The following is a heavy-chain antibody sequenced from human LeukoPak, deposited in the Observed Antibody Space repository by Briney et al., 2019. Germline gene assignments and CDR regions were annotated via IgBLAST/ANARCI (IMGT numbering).Heavy chain of an antibody. V-gene: IGHV4-4*07. J-gene: IGHJ3*02. CDR2: IYTSGST. Sequence: SETLSLTCTVSGGSISSYYWSWIRQPAGKGLEWIGRIYTSGSTNYNPSLKSRVTMSVDTSKNQFSLKLSSVTAADTAVYYCARGAGYSSSWYPLDAFDIWGQGTMVTVSS. CDR1: GGSISSYY. D-gene: IGHD6-13*01. CDR3: ARGAGYSSSWYPLDAFDI.